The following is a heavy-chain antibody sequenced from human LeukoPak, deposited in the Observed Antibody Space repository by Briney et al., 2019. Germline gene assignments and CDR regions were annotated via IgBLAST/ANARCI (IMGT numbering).Heavy chain of an antibody. D-gene: IGHD6-6*01. CDR3: ARDRTRHEAFDL. CDR2: MYYSGSP. Sequence: SETLSLTCTVSGGSVSSGSYYWRWIRQPPGKGLEWIGYMYYSGSPDYNPSLKSRVTISVDTSKNQFSLRLNSVTAADTAVYYCARDRTRHEAFDLWGQGTMVTVSS. J-gene: IGHJ3*01. CDR1: GGSVSSGSYY. V-gene: IGHV4-61*01.